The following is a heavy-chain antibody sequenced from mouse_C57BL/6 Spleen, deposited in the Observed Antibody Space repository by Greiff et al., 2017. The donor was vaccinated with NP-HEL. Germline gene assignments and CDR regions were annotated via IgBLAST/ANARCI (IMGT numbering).Heavy chain of an antibody. CDR2: IRNKANGYTT. D-gene: IGHD1-1*01. CDR3: ARSPFYFYDSSYDFDY. V-gene: IGHV7-3*01. CDR1: GFTFTDYY. Sequence: EVMLVESGGGLVQPGGSLSLSCAASGFTFTDYYMSWVRPPPGKALEWLGFIRNKANGYTTEYSASVQGRFTISRANSQSILYLQMNALRAEDIATYYCARSPFYFYDSSYDFDYWGQGTTLTVSS. J-gene: IGHJ2*01.